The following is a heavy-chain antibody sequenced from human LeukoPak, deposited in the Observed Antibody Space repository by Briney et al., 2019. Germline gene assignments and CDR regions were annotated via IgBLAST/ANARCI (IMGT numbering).Heavy chain of an antibody. CDR1: GFTFSSSW. CDR2: IKEDGSDK. D-gene: IGHD2-8*01. V-gene: IGHV3-7*01. CDR3: ARRTNHLAFDY. Sequence: GGSLRLSCAASGFTFSSSWMSWVRQAPGKGLEWMANIKEDGSDKFYVDSVKGRFTISRDNARNSLFLQTNDLRVGDTAVYYCARRTNHLAFDYWGLGTLVTVSS. J-gene: IGHJ4*02.